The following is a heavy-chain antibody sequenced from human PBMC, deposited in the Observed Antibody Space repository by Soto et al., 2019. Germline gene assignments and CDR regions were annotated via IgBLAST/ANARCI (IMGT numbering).Heavy chain of an antibody. V-gene: IGHV4-39*01. Sequence: PSETLSLTCTVSGGSISSSSYYLGWIRQPPGKGLEWIGSIYYSGSTYYNPSLKSRVTISVDTSKNQFSLKLSSVTAADTAVYYCARLAAGLDAFDIWGQGTMVTVSS. J-gene: IGHJ3*02. CDR3: ARLAAGLDAFDI. CDR2: IYYSGST. D-gene: IGHD6-13*01. CDR1: GGSISSSSYY.